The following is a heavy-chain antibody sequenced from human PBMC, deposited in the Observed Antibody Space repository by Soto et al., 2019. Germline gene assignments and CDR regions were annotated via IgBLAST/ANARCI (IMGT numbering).Heavy chain of an antibody. CDR3: VKGGWLDF. Sequence: VQLLESGGGLVQPGGSLRLSCAASGFTFSSFEMSWVRQAPGRGLEWVSFISDDSSRTYYADAVKGRFTISRDNSNHTLYLQMNSLTDEYTAVYACVKGGWLDFWGQGTLVTVSS. V-gene: IGHV3-23*01. J-gene: IGHJ5*01. CDR1: GFTFSSFE. D-gene: IGHD3-16*01. CDR2: ISDDSSRT.